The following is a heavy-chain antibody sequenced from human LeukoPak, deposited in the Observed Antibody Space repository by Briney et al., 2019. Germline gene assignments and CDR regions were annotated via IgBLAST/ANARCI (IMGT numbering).Heavy chain of an antibody. V-gene: IGHV3-64*01. J-gene: IGHJ4*02. CDR1: GFTFRNYA. D-gene: IGHD3-3*01. CDR2: ISSNGGST. Sequence: GGSLRLSCAASGFTFRNYAMHWVRQAPGKGLEHVAAISSNGGSTYYANSVKGRFTIYTDDYKHTLYLQMGNLTAEDMAVYYCARDLVSGYRQIDYWGQGTLVTVSS. CDR3: ARDLVSGYRQIDY.